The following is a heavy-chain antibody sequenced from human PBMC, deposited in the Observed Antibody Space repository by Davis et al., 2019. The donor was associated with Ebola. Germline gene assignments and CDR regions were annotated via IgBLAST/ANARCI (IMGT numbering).Heavy chain of an antibody. V-gene: IGHV3-33*01. CDR3: ARDQYQLLLYYYYGMDV. D-gene: IGHD2-2*01. CDR1: GFTFSSYG. J-gene: IGHJ6*02. Sequence: PGGSLRLSCAASGFTFSSYGMHWVRQAPGKGLEWVAVIWYDGSNKYYADSVKGRFTISRDNSKNTLYLQMNSLRAEDTAVYYCARDQYQLLLYYYYGMDVWGQGTTVTVSS. CDR2: IWYDGSNK.